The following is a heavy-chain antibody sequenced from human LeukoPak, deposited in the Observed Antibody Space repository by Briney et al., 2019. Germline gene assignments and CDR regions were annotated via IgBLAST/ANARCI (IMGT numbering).Heavy chain of an antibody. J-gene: IGHJ3*02. Sequence: ASVKVSCKVSGYTLTELSMHWVRQAPGKGLEWMGGFDPEDGETIYAQKFQGRVTMTEDTSTDTAYMELSSLRSEDTAVYYCARSPSYGGKTHAFDIWGQGTMVTVSS. CDR1: GYTLTELS. CDR3: ARSPSYGGKTHAFDI. V-gene: IGHV1-24*01. D-gene: IGHD5-18*01. CDR2: FDPEDGET.